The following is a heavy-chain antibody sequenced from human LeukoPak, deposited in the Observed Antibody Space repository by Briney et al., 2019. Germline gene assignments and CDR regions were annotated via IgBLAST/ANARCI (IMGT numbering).Heavy chain of an antibody. J-gene: IGHJ4*02. V-gene: IGHV3-30-3*01. Sequence: GSLRLSCAASGFTFSSYAMHWVRQAPGKGLEWVAVISYDGSNKYYADSVKGRFTISRDNSKNTLYLQMNSLRAEDTAVYYCARAERGISELDYWGQGTLVTVSS. CDR2: ISYDGSNK. CDR3: ARAERGISELDY. D-gene: IGHD2-15*01. CDR1: GFTFSSYA.